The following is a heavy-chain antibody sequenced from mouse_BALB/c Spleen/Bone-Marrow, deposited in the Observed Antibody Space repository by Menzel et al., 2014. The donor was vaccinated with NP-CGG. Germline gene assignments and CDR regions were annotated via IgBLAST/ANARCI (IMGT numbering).Heavy chain of an antibody. J-gene: IGHJ3*01. CDR2: ISRGSSTI. D-gene: IGHD1-1*01. V-gene: IGHV5-17*02. Sequence: EVQLMESGGGLVQPGGSRKLSCAVSGFTFSSFGMHWVRQAPEKGLEWVAYISRGSSTIYYSDLVKGRFTIFGDNPKNTRFLQMTSLRSEDTAMYYCARKHYYSGFVYWSQGTLVTISA. CDR3: ARKHYYSGFVY. CDR1: GFTFSSFG.